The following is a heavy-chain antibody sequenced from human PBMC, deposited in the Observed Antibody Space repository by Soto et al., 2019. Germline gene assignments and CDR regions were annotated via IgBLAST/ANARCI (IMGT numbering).Heavy chain of an antibody. V-gene: IGHV4-59*01. CDR1: GGSISDYY. Sequence: SETLSLTCTVSGGSISDYYWSWIRQPPGKGLEWIEYIYYTGRTFYNPSLKGRVTISVDTSKNQFSLKLSSVTAADTAVYYCARKSSIYSTWPLLDYWGRGTLVTVSS. D-gene: IGHD6-13*01. CDR3: ARKSSIYSTWPLLDY. CDR2: IYYTGRT. J-gene: IGHJ4*02.